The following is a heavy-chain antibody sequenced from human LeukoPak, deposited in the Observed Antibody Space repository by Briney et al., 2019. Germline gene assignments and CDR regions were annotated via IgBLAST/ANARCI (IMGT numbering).Heavy chain of an antibody. CDR1: GFTFSSYA. CDR2: ISGSGGST. V-gene: IGHV3-23*01. J-gene: IGHJ4*02. Sequence: GGSLRLSCAASGFTFSSYAMSWVRQAPGKGLEWVSAISGSGGSTYYADSVKGRFTISRDNSKNTLYLQMNSLRAGDTAVYYCAKDEKHYDILTGYYTTFDYWGQGTLVTVSS. CDR3: AKDEKHYDILTGYYTTFDY. D-gene: IGHD3-9*01.